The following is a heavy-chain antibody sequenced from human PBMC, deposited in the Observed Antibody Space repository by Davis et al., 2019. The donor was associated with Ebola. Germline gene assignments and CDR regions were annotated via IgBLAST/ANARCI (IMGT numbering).Heavy chain of an antibody. CDR2: IYPGDSST. D-gene: IGHD6-19*01. Sequence: GESLKISCQGSGYNFPNYWIGWVRQLPGRGLEWVGIIYPGDSSTTYSPSFQGQVTISADKSIGTAYLQWSSLKASDTAMYFCARRLNSGGHFFYYGLDVWGQGTTVTVSS. CDR1: GYNFPNYW. V-gene: IGHV5-51*01. CDR3: ARRLNSGGHFFYYGLDV. J-gene: IGHJ6*02.